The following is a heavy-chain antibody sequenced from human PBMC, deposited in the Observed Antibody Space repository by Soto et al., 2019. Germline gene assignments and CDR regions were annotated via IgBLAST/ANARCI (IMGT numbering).Heavy chain of an antibody. D-gene: IGHD2-15*01. CDR1: GGTFSSYT. J-gene: IGHJ4*02. CDR3: GRGSRPTVHGSFDY. CDR2: IIPILGIA. Sequence: QVQLVQSGAEVKKPGSSVKVSCKASGGTFSSYTISWVRQAPGQGLEWMGRIIPILGIANYAQKFQGRVTITEDKSTSTAYMELSSLRSEDTAVYYGGRGSRPTVHGSFDYWGQGTLVTVSS. V-gene: IGHV1-69*02.